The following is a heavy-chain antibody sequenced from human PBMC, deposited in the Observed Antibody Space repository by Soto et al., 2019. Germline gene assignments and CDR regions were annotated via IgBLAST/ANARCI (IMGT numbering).Heavy chain of an antibody. V-gene: IGHV3-21*01. CDR2: MNPTSSHI. D-gene: IGHD2-15*01. CDR1: GFTFSAYH. Sequence: EVQLVESGGGLVMPGGSLRLSCAASGFTFSAYHMNWVRQAPGKGLEWVSSMNPTSSHIYYADSVRGRFTISRDDSKNSVSLQMNRLRTEDAALYYCARGYCGGGGCYLRRDAVDVWGQGTMVTVSS. CDR3: ARGYCGGGGCYLRRDAVDV. J-gene: IGHJ3*01.